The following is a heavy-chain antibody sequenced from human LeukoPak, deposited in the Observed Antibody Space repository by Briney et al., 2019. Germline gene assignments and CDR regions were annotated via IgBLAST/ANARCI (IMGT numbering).Heavy chain of an antibody. CDR2: IYSGGST. CDR1: GFSVSSNY. D-gene: IGHD2-21*02. V-gene: IGHV3-66*01. Sequence: GGSLRLSCAASGFSVSSNYMSWVRQAPGKGLEWVSVIYSGGSTYYADSVEGRFTISRDNSKNTLYLQMNSLRAEDTAVYYCARVTEGDFVDYWGQGTLVPVSS. J-gene: IGHJ4*02. CDR3: ARVTEGDFVDY.